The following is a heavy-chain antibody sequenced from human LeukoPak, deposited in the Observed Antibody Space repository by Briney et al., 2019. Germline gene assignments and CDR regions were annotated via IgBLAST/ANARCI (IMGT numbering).Heavy chain of an antibody. Sequence: SETLSLTCPLSASSISSDYYWGWIRGAPGKGLEWIGSFYHSGMTFYNPSLSTRVTVSLDTSKKHFSLNLSSVTAAHTAVYYCARSTAVPRSFDVWGQGTLVTVSS. CDR2: FYHSGMT. J-gene: IGHJ3*01. D-gene: IGHD2-2*01. CDR1: ASSISSDYY. V-gene: IGHV4-38-2*01. CDR3: ARSTAVPRSFDV.